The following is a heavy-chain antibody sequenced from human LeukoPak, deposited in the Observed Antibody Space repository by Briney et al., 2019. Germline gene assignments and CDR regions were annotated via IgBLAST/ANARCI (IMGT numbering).Heavy chain of an antibody. CDR3: ARIVGGNWFDS. J-gene: IGHJ5*01. CDR2: IYYSGST. Sequence: PSETLSLTCAVYGGSFSGYYWSWIRQPPGKGLEWIGSIYYSGSTYYNPSLKSRVTVSVDTSKNQFSLKLSSVTAADTAVYYCARIVGGNWFDSWGQGTLVTVSS. CDR1: GGSFSGYY. V-gene: IGHV4-34*01. D-gene: IGHD3-16*02.